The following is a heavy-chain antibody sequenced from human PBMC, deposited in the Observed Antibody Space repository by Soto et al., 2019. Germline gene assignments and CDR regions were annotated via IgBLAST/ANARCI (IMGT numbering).Heavy chain of an antibody. V-gene: IGHV3-7*01. CDR3: SRDVVVGAKALNY. Sequence: GGSLRLSXAASGFTFSNDWMTWVRQAPGKGLEWVANIKEDGSEKHYVDSVKGRFTISRDNAKNSLYLQMNSLRVEDTAVYFCSRDVVVGAKALNYWGQGALVTVSS. J-gene: IGHJ4*02. D-gene: IGHD2-15*01. CDR1: GFTFSNDW. CDR2: IKEDGSEK.